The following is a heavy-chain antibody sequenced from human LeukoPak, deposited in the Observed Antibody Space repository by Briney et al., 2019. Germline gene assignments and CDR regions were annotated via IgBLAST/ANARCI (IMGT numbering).Heavy chain of an antibody. D-gene: IGHD6-13*01. CDR1: GYSISSGYY. CDR3: ARDRQQLVRGDYFDY. Sequence: SETLSLTCTVSGYSISSGYYWGWIRQPPGKGLEWIGSIYHSGSTYYNPSLKSRVTISVDTSKNQFSLKLSSVTAADTAVYYCARDRQQLVRGDYFDYWGQGTLVTVSS. J-gene: IGHJ4*02. CDR2: IYHSGST. V-gene: IGHV4-38-2*02.